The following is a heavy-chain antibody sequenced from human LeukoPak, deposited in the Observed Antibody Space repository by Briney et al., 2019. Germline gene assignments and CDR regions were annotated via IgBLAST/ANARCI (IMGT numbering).Heavy chain of an antibody. D-gene: IGHD5-12*01. J-gene: IGHJ5*02. CDR3: ARPRDDDSGYSLS. CDR1: AFTVSSSF. Sequence: PGGSLRLSCAASAFTVSSSFMSWVRHPPSKALHWVSLIYRGGTTYVADYVQGRFTVYRDTSKNTLFLQMNSLRAEDPALYYRARPRDDDSGYSLSWAQGSLVPVSA. CDR2: IYRGGTT. V-gene: IGHV3-53*01.